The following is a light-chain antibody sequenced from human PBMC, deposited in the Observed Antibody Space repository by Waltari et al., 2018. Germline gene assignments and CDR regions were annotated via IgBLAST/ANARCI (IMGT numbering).Light chain of an antibody. CDR2: DAS. V-gene: IGKV3-20*01. Sequence: EIVLTQSTGTLSLSPGERATLSCRASQSVGKYFVWYQQKPGQAPRLLIYDASTRATGIPDRFSGSGSGTDFSLTISRLEPEDFAVYYCQKYVNLPATFGQGTRVEIK. CDR1: QSVGKY. CDR3: QKYVNLPAT. J-gene: IGKJ1*01.